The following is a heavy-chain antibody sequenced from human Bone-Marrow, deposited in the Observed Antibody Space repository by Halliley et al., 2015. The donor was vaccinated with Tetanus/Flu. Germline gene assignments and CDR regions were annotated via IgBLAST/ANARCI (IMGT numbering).Heavy chain of an antibody. CDR3: ARSLGYSDY. D-gene: IGHD2-15*01. J-gene: IGHJ4*02. CDR2: ITSSSNII. V-gene: IGHV3-48*02. Sequence: KGLEWISYITSSSNIIFYSDSVKGRFTISRDNAKNSLYLQMNSLRDEDTALYYCARSLGYSDYWGQGTRVTVPS.